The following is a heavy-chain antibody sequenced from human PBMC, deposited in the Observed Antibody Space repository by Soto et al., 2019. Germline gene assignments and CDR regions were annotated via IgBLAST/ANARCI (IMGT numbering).Heavy chain of an antibody. Sequence: SETLSLTCTVSGGSISSYYWIWIRQPPGKGLEWIGYIYYSGSTNYNPSLKSRVTISVDTSKNQFSLKLSSVTAADTAVYYCARLGCSGGSCELVYSGQGTLGT. CDR3: ARLGCSGGSCELVY. V-gene: IGHV4-59*08. CDR1: GGSISSYY. CDR2: IYYSGST. D-gene: IGHD2-15*01. J-gene: IGHJ4*02.